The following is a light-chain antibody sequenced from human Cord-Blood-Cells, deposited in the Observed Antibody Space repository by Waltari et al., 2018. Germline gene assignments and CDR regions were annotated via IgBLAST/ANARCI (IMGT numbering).Light chain of an antibody. Sequence: DIQMTQSPSSLSASVGDRVTITCRASQSISSYLNWYQQKPGKAPKLLIYAASSLQSGVPSRFRGSGGGTDYTLTISSLQPEDFATYYCQQSYSTPWTFGQGTKVEIK. V-gene: IGKV1-39*01. CDR2: AAS. CDR1: QSISSY. J-gene: IGKJ1*01. CDR3: QQSYSTPWT.